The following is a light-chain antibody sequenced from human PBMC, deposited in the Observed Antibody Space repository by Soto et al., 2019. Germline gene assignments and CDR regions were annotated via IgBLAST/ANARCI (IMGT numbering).Light chain of an antibody. Sequence: DIQMTQSPSSLSASVGDRVTITCRASQSIDTSLNWYQQKPGKAPKLLIYGASSLQSGVPLRFSGSGSGTDFTLTSSSLQPEDFATYYCQQSYSIMPLTFGGGTKVEIK. CDR3: QQSYSIMPLT. J-gene: IGKJ4*01. CDR1: QSIDTS. CDR2: GAS. V-gene: IGKV1-39*01.